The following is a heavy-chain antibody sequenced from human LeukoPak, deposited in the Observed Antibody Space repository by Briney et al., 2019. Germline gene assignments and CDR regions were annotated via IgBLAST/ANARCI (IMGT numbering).Heavy chain of an antibody. CDR1: GGSISSYY. V-gene: IGHV4-59*12. J-gene: IGHJ4*02. Sequence: SETLSLTCTVSGGSISSYYWSWIRQPPGKGLEWIGYIYYSGSTNYNPSFKSRVTISVDKSKNQFSLKLSSVTAADTAVYYCARAKYSSIWYVFDYWGQGTLVTVPS. CDR3: ARAKYSSIWYVFDY. CDR2: IYYSGST. D-gene: IGHD6-13*01.